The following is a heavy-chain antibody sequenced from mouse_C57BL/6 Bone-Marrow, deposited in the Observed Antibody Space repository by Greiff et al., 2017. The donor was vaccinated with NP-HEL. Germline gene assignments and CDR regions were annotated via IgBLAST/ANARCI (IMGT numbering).Heavy chain of an antibody. CDR3: ARRVYGNYGWYFDV. Sequence: VQLQQSGAELARPGASVKMSCKASGYTFTSYTMHWVKQRPGQGLEWIGYINPSSGYTKYNQKFKDKATLTADKSYSTAYMQLSSLTSEDSAVYYCARRVYGNYGWYFDVWGTGTTVTVSS. J-gene: IGHJ1*03. V-gene: IGHV1-4*01. D-gene: IGHD2-1*01. CDR1: GYTFTSYT. CDR2: INPSSGYT.